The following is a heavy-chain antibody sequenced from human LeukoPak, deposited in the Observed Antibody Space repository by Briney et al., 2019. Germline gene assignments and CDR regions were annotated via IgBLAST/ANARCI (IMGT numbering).Heavy chain of an antibody. Sequence: GGSLRLSCAASGFTFSTYSMNWVRQAPGKGLDWISYISNNSSTIYYADSVKGRFTISRDNAKNSLYLQMNSLRAEDTAVYYCARGRYYYYMDVWGKGTTVTVSS. CDR2: ISNNSSTI. CDR3: ARGRYYYYMDV. J-gene: IGHJ6*03. V-gene: IGHV3-48*01. CDR1: GFTFSTYS.